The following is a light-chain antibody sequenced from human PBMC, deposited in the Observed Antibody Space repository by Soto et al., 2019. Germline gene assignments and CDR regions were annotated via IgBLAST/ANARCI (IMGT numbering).Light chain of an antibody. CDR1: QSVSSSY. V-gene: IGKV3-20*01. Sequence: ETVLTQSPGTLSLSPGEGATLSCRASQSVSSSYLAWYQQKPGQTPRLLIYGSYNRATVIPDRFSGSGSGTEFTLTISRLVPEDYAVYYCQQYLPSRPSWTFGQGTKVEIK. CDR3: QQYLPSRPSWT. CDR2: GSY. J-gene: IGKJ1*01.